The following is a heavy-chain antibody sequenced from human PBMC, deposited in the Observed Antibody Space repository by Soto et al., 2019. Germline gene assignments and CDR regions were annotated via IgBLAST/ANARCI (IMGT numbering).Heavy chain of an antibody. CDR2: MNPNSGNT. D-gene: IGHD3-3*01. Sequence: QVQLVQSGAEVKKPGASVKVSCKASGYTFTSYDINWVRQATGQGLEWMGWMNPNSGNTGYAQKFQGRVTMTRNNAISTAYMELSSLRSEDTAVYYCAGGLEWSRSLDPWGQGTLVTVSS. CDR3: AGGLEWSRSLDP. V-gene: IGHV1-8*01. J-gene: IGHJ5*02. CDR1: GYTFTSYD.